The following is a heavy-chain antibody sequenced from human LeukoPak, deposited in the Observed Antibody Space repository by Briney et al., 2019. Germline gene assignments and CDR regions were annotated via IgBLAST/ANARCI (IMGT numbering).Heavy chain of an antibody. Sequence: GGSLRLSCAAGFTFTNAGMSWVRQAPGKGLEWVGRIKSKTDGATTDYAAPVEGRFTISRDDSKNTLYLQMNSLKTEDTAVYYCTTSYYDSSGYRKWGQGTLVTVSS. J-gene: IGHJ4*02. D-gene: IGHD3-22*01. V-gene: IGHV3-15*01. CDR3: TTSYYDSSGYRK. CDR1: GFTFTNAG. CDR2: IKSKTDGATT.